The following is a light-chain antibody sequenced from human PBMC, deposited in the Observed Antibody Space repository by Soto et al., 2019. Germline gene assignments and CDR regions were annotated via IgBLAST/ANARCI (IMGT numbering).Light chain of an antibody. Sequence: QSVLTQPASVSGSPGQSITISCTGSVSDVGSFGPVSWYQQHPGQVPKLIIYEGNRRPSGVSSRFSGSKSGNTASLTISGLQAEDEADYYCCSYVGARTYVFGAGTKVTLL. V-gene: IGLV2-23*01. CDR3: CSYVGARTYV. CDR1: VSDVGSFGP. CDR2: EGN. J-gene: IGLJ1*01.